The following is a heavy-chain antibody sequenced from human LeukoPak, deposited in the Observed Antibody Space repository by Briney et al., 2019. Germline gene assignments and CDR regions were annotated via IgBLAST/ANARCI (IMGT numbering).Heavy chain of an antibody. CDR1: GFTFSSYA. CDR2: ISGSGGST. CDR3: ARDPYYDFWSGYPHYFDY. Sequence: GGSLRLSSAASGFTFSSYAMSWVRQAPGKGLEWVSAISGSGGSTYYADSVKGRFTISRDNSKNTLYLQMNSLRAEDTAVYYCARDPYYDFWSGYPHYFDYWGQGTLVTVSS. D-gene: IGHD3-3*01. V-gene: IGHV3-23*01. J-gene: IGHJ4*02.